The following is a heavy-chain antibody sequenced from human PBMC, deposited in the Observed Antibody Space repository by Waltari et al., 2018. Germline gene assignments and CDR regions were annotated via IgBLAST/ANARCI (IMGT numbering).Heavy chain of an antibody. D-gene: IGHD6-6*01. CDR3: ARGPRRIAARSHDAFDI. CDR2: INLSGST. Sequence: QVQLQQWGAGLLKPSEPLSLTCAVYGGSFSGYYWSWIRQPPGKGLEWIGEINLSGSTNYNPSLKSRDTISVDTSKNQLSLKRSSVTAADTAVYYCARGPRRIAARSHDAFDIWGQGTMVTVSS. CDR1: GGSFSGYY. V-gene: IGHV4-34*01. J-gene: IGHJ3*02.